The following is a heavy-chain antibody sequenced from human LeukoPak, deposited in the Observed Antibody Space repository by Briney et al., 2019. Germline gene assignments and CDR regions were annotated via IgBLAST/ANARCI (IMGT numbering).Heavy chain of an antibody. D-gene: IGHD4-17*01. J-gene: IGHJ4*02. CDR1: GCTFTGYY. V-gene: IGHV1-2*02. Sequence: ASVKVSCKASGCTFTGYYMHWVRQAPGQGLEWMGWINPNSGGTNYAQKFQGRVTMTRDTSISTAYMELSRLRSDDTAVYYCARVRDDYGDAGFDYWGQGTLVTVSS. CDR3: ARVRDDYGDAGFDY. CDR2: INPNSGGT.